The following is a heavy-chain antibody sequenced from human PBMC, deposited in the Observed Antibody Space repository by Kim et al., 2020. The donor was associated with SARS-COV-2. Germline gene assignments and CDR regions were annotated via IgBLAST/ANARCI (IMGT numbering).Heavy chain of an antibody. V-gene: IGHV4-4*07. CDR1: GGSISSYY. Sequence: SETLSLTCTVSGGSISSYYWSWIRQPAGKGLEWIGRIYTSGSTNYNPSLKSRVTMSVDTSKNQFSLKLSSVTAADTAVYYCASHRIQRNPYYDFWSGYPAEGAFDIWGQGTMVTVSS. J-gene: IGHJ3*02. D-gene: IGHD3-3*01. CDR3: ASHRIQRNPYYDFWSGYPAEGAFDI. CDR2: IYTSGST.